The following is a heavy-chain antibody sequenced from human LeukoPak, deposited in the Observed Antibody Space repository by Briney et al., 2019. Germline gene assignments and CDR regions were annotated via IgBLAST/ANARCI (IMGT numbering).Heavy chain of an antibody. J-gene: IGHJ3*02. D-gene: IGHD2-8*02. CDR2: IYHSGST. CDR3: ARFWWSDAFDI. CDR1: GYSISSGYY. Sequence: SETLSLTCTVSGYSISSGYYWGWIRQPPGKGLEWIGSIYHSGSTYYNPSLKSRVTISVDTSKNQFSLKLNSVTAADTAVYYCARFWWSDAFDIWGQGTMVTVSS. V-gene: IGHV4-38-2*02.